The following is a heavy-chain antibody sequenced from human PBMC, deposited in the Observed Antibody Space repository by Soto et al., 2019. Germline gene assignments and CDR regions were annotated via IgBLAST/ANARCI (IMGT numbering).Heavy chain of an antibody. CDR2: INYSGRT. D-gene: IGHD2-21*02. CDR3: ARDRDGARALDY. CDR1: GGSISSGGYF. V-gene: IGHV4-31*03. J-gene: IGHJ4*02. Sequence: QVQLQESGPGQVKPSETLSVTCTVYGGSISSGGYFWSWVLQRPGQGLEWIGYINYSGRTSYSPSLKSRVTMSVDTSNQFSLKLTSVTAADTAVYYCARDRDGARALDYWGQGTLVTVSP.